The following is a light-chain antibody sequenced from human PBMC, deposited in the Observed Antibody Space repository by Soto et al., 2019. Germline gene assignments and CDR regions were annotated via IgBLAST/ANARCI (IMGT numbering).Light chain of an antibody. CDR1: QSVLDSSNERNY. Sequence: DVVMTQSPDSLAMSLGERATINCKSSQSVLDSSNERNYLAWYQQKPGQPPKMVIYWASTREFGVPDRFSGSVSGTDFTLTINSLQAEDVAVYYCLQYYSVPHTFGQGTKLEIK. J-gene: IGKJ2*01. V-gene: IGKV4-1*01. CDR3: LQYYSVPHT. CDR2: WAS.